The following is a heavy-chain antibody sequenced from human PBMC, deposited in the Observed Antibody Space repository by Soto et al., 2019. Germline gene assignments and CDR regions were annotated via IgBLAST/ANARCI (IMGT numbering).Heavy chain of an antibody. J-gene: IGHJ4*02. Sequence: GGSLRLSCAASGFTFSSYSMNWVRQAPGKGLEWVSSISSSSSYIYYADSVKGRFTISRDNAKNSLYLQMNSLRAEDTAVYYCARDSEAVVPAAIFDYWGQGTLVTVSS. CDR2: ISSSSSYI. CDR1: GFTFSSYS. D-gene: IGHD2-2*01. V-gene: IGHV3-21*01. CDR3: ARDSEAVVPAAIFDY.